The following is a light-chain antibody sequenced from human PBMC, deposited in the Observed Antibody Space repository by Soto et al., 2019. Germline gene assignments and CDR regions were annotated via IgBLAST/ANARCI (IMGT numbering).Light chain of an antibody. CDR1: QSFSSSH. CDR2: GAS. V-gene: IGKV3-20*01. Sequence: EIVLTQSPDTLSLSPGETATLSCRASQSFSSSHLAWYQQKVGQAPRLLIYGASSRATGIPDRFSGSGSGTDFTLIINRLDPEDFALYYCQYYGTSTGTFGQGTKVDIK. J-gene: IGKJ1*01. CDR3: QYYGTSTGT.